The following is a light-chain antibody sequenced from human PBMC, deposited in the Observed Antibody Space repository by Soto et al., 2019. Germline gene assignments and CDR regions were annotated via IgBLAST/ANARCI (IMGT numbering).Light chain of an antibody. Sequence: DIQLTQSPSFLSASVGDRVTITCRASQDINTYLAWYQQKPGKAPKLLIYAASTLQSAVPSRFSGGGSGTDCTLTIISVRPEGYATSDCQPLRSCPRPFGGGNKL. CDR1: QDINTY. V-gene: IGKV1-9*01. CDR3: QPLRSCPRP. J-gene: IGKJ4*02. CDR2: AAS.